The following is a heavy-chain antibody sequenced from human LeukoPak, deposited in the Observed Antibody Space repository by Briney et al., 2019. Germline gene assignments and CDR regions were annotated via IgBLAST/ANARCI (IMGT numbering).Heavy chain of an antibody. CDR2: IYSGGST. D-gene: IGHD1-26*01. CDR3: AKDTSPGEWELQLFDY. CDR1: GFTVSSNY. J-gene: IGHJ4*02. Sequence: GGSLRLSCAASGFTVSSNYMSWVRQAPGKGLEWVSVIYSGGSTYYADSVKGRFTISRDNSKNTLYLQMNSLRAEDTAVYYCAKDTSPGEWELQLFDYWGQGTLVTVSS. V-gene: IGHV3-53*01.